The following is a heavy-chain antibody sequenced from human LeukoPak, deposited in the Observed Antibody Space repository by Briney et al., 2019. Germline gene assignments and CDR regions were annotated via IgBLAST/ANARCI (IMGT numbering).Heavy chain of an antibody. CDR1: GFTFSSYG. Sequence: EGSLRLSCAASGFTFSSYGMHWVRQAPGKGLEWVAVIWYDGSNKYYADSVKGRFTISRDNSKNTLYLQMNSLRAEDTAVYYCAREGYGGNSVNYYGMDVWGQGTTVTVSS. J-gene: IGHJ6*02. V-gene: IGHV3-33*01. D-gene: IGHD4-23*01. CDR3: AREGYGGNSVNYYGMDV. CDR2: IWYDGSNK.